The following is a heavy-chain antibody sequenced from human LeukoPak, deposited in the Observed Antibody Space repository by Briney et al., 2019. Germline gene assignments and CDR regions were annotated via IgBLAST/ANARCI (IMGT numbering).Heavy chain of an antibody. CDR3: ARSDYGSGNYYWSLDY. D-gene: IGHD3-10*01. Sequence: PSETLSLTCAVYGGSISGYYWSWIRQPPGKGLEWIAEIHHSGSANYNPSLKSRVTISIDTSKNQFSLKLSSVTAADTAVYYCARSDYGSGNYYWSLDYWGQGTLVTASS. CDR1: GGSISGYY. CDR2: IHHSGSA. V-gene: IGHV4-34*01. J-gene: IGHJ4*02.